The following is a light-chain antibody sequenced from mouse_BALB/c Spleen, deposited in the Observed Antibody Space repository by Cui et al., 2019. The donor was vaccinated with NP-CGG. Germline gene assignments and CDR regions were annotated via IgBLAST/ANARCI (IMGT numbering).Light chain of an antibody. CDR2: GTN. CDR3: ALWYNNHWV. V-gene: IGLV1*01. Sequence: QAGFAQGSSPTTSSGETVTLTCRSSTGAVTTNNYANWVQEKPDHLFTGLIGGTNNRAPGVPARFSGSLIGDKAALTITGAQTEDEAIYFCALWYNNHWVFGGGTKLTVL. J-gene: IGLJ1*01. CDR1: TGAVTTNNY.